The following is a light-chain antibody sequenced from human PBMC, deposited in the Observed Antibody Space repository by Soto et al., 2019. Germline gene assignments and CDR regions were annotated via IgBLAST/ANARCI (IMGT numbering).Light chain of an antibody. CDR1: QSISSY. Sequence: DIQMTQSPSSLSASVGDRVTITCGTSQSISSYVNWYQHKPGRAPKLLIYAASSLQSGVPSRFSGRGSGTDFNITISSLQTEDFANYYCQQSYSHPTFGQGTKV. V-gene: IGKV1-39*01. J-gene: IGKJ1*01. CDR2: AAS. CDR3: QQSYSHPT.